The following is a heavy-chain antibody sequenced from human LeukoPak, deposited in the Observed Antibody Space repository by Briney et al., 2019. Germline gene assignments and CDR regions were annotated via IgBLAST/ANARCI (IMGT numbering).Heavy chain of an antibody. CDR3: ARLSLGARHYFDY. J-gene: IGHJ4*02. CDR2: IYYSGST. CDR1: GGSISSSSYY. Sequence: SETLSLTCTVSGGSISSSSYYWGWIRQPPGKGLEWIGSIYYSGSTYYNPSLKSRVTISVDTSKNQFSLKLSSVTAADTAVYYCARLSLGARHYFDYWGQGTLVTVSS. V-gene: IGHV4-39*01. D-gene: IGHD1-26*01.